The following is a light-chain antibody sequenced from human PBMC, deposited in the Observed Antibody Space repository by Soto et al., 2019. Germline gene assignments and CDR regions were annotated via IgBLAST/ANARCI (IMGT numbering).Light chain of an antibody. Sequence: EIVLTQSPATLSLSPVERATLSCRASQTISSYLLWYQQKPGQAPRLLIYDASNRATGIPARFSGSGSETDFTLTISSLEPEDFAVYYCQHRMNWPLTFGQGTRLEIK. CDR1: QTISSY. J-gene: IGKJ5*01. CDR3: QHRMNWPLT. CDR2: DAS. V-gene: IGKV3-11*01.